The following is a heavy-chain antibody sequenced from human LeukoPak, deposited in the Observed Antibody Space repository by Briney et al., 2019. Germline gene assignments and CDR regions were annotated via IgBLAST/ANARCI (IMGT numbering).Heavy chain of an antibody. CDR1: GFTFSIYA. CDR2: VSVSGGRT. CDR3: AKDYRGYSGYDSHFDY. Sequence: PGGSLRLSCVASGFTFSIYAMGWVRQAPGKGLEWVSVVSVSGGRTYNADSVKGRFTTSRDNSKNTLYLQMSSLRAEDTAVYYCAKDYRGYSGYDSHFDYWGQGTQVTVSS. J-gene: IGHJ4*02. V-gene: IGHV3-23*01. D-gene: IGHD5-12*01.